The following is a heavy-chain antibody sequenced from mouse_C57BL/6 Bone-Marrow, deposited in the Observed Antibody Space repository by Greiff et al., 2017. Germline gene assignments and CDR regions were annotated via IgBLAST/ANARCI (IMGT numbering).Heavy chain of an antibody. J-gene: IGHJ3*01. V-gene: IGHV1-69*01. D-gene: IGHD3-2*02. CDR1: GYTFTSYW. Sequence: QVQLQQPGAELVMPGASVKLSCKASGYTFTSYWMHWVKQRPGQGLEWIGEIDPSYSCTNYNQKFKGKSTLTVDKASSTAYMQVSSLTSEDSAVYYCARGSGLPWFAYWGQGTLVTVSA. CDR2: IDPSYSCT. CDR3: ARGSGLPWFAY.